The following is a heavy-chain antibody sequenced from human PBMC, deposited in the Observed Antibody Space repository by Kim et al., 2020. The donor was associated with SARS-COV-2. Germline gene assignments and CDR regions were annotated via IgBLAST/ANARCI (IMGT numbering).Heavy chain of an antibody. CDR2: IYHSALT. Sequence: SETLSLTCTVSGASVGTGAYYWTWIRHHPGKGLEWIGYIYHSALTYYNPSLKSRVTMSLDKSKNQFSLNLSSVTAADTAVYYCASGPHWELLDFWGQGSL. J-gene: IGHJ4*02. CDR1: GASVGTGAYY. D-gene: IGHD1-26*01. V-gene: IGHV4-31*03. CDR3: ASGPHWELLDF.